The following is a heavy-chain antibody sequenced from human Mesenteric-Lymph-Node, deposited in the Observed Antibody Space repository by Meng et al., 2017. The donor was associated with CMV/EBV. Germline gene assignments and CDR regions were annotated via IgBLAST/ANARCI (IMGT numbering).Heavy chain of an antibody. CDR3: ARALTGTDYYYYGMDV. J-gene: IGHJ6*02. D-gene: IGHD1-20*01. CDR1: GGTFSSYA. Sequence: SVKVSCKASGGTFSSYAISWVRQAPGQGLEWMGGIIPIFGTANYAQKFQGRVTITTDKSTSTAYMELSSLRSEDTAVYYCARALTGTDYYYYGMDVWGQGTTVTVSS. V-gene: IGHV1-69*05. CDR2: IIPIFGTA.